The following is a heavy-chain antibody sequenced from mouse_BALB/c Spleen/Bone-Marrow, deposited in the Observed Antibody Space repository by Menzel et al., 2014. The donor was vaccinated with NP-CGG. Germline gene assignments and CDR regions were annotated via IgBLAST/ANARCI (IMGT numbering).Heavy chain of an antibody. V-gene: IGHV5-9-3*01. CDR3: ARRSDLRASMDY. Sequence: EVHLVESGGGLVKPGGSLKLSCTTSGFTFSSYAMSWVRQTPEKSLEWVAVISSGGSDTYYPDSVKGRFTVSRDNAKNTLYLQMSSLRSEDTALYYCARRSDLRASMDYWGQGTSVTVSS. CDR2: ISSGGSDT. D-gene: IGHD3-1*01. J-gene: IGHJ4*01. CDR1: GFTFSSYA.